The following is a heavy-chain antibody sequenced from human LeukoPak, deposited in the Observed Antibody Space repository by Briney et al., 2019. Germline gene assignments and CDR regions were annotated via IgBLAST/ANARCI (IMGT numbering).Heavy chain of an antibody. CDR2: INHSGST. Sequence: SETLSLTCAVYGGSFSGYYWSWIRQPPGKGLEWIGEINHSGSTNYNPSLKSRVTISVDTSKNQFSLKLSSVTAADTAVYYCARRENDFWSGYFGYFDYWGQGTLVTVSS. V-gene: IGHV4-34*01. CDR3: ARRENDFWSGYFGYFDY. CDR1: GGSFSGYY. D-gene: IGHD3-3*01. J-gene: IGHJ4*02.